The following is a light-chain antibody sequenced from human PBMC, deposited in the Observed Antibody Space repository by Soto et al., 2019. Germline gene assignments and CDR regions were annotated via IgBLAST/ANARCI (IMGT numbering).Light chain of an antibody. CDR3: QSYDSSTVV. Sequence: QSVLTQSPSASASLGASVKLTCTLSSGHSSYAIAWHQQQPEKGPRYLMKLNSDGSHSKGDGIPDRFSGSSSGAERYLTISSLQSEDEADYYCQSYDSSTVVFGGGTKLTVL. CDR1: SGHSSYA. J-gene: IGLJ2*01. CDR2: LNSDGSH. V-gene: IGLV4-69*01.